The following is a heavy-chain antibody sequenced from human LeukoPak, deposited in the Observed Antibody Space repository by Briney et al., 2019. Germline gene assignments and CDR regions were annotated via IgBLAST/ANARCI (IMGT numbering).Heavy chain of an antibody. CDR1: GGSISSGGYY. CDR2: IYYTGST. D-gene: IGHD6-6*01. Sequence: SQTLSLTCTVSGGSISSGGYYWSWIRQHPGKGLEWIGYIYYTGSTYYNPSLKSRVTISVDTSKNQFSLKLSSVTAADTAVYYCARDLLHSSSSAEDAFDIWGQGTMVTVSS. V-gene: IGHV4-30-4*08. J-gene: IGHJ3*02. CDR3: ARDLLHSSSSAEDAFDI.